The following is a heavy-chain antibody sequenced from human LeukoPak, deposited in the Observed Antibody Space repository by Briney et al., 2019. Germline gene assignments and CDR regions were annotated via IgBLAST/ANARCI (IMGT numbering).Heavy chain of an antibody. J-gene: IGHJ4*02. Sequence: SETLSLTCTVSGGSISSGGYYWSWIRQHPGKGLERIGYIYYSGSTYYNPSLKSRVTMSVDTSKNQFSLKLSSVTAADTAVYYCARDTPGGYSYGSFDFWGQGTLVTVPS. CDR2: IYYSGST. CDR3: ARDTPGGYSYGSFDF. V-gene: IGHV4-31*03. CDR1: GGSISSGGYY. D-gene: IGHD5-18*01.